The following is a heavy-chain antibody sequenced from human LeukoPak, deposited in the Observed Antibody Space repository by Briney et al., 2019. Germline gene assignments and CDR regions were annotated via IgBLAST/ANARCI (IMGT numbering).Heavy chain of an antibody. CDR3: ARQLPTAAADTRGYFDY. V-gene: IGHV4-39*01. Sequence: SETLSLTCTVSGGSISPISSSTYYWGWIRQAPGKGLEWIGSLFYGENTHYNLFLKSRATLSVDASNNQFSLKLTSVTAADAAVYFCARQLPTAAADTRGYFDYWGQGTVVTVSS. CDR1: GGSISPISSSTYY. D-gene: IGHD6-25*01. CDR2: LFYGENT. J-gene: IGHJ4*02.